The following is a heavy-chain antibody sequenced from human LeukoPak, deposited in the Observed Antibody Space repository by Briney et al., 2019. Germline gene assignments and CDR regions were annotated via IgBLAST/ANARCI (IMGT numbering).Heavy chain of an antibody. V-gene: IGHV3-23*01. CDR3: AKSGVRGVPGSLNY. J-gene: IGHJ4*02. CDR1: GFTFSSYA. Sequence: PGGSLRLSCAASGFTFSSYAMSWVRQAPGKGLEWVSAISGSGGSTYYADSVNGRFTISIDTSKNTLYLKMNSLRAEDTAVYYCAKSGVRGVPGSLNYWGQGTLVTVSS. CDR2: ISGSGGST. D-gene: IGHD3-10*02.